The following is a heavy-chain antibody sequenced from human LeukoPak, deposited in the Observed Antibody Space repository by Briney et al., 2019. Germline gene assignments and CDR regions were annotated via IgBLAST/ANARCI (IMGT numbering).Heavy chain of an antibody. V-gene: IGHV3-23*01. Sequence: PGGSLRLSCAASGFTFSSYAMSWVRLAPGKGLEWVSAISGSGGSTYYADSVKGRFTISRDNSKNTLYLQMNSLRAEDTAVYYCAKDSVAAAGTKSFDYWGQGTLVTVSS. CDR1: GFTFSSYA. CDR2: ISGSGGST. CDR3: AKDSVAAAGTKSFDY. D-gene: IGHD6-13*01. J-gene: IGHJ4*02.